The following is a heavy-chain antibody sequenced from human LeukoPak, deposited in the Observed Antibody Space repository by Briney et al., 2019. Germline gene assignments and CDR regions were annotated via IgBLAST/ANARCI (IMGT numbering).Heavy chain of an antibody. V-gene: IGHV4-38-2*01. CDR1: GYSISSAYY. J-gene: IGHJ4*02. CDR3: ARNGTSGYFDY. D-gene: IGHD2-2*01. CDR2: IYHSRST. Sequence: SETLSLTCAVSGYSISSAYYWGWIRQPPGKGLEWIGSIYHSRSTHYNPSLKSRVTISVDTSKNQFSLKLSSVTAADTAVYYCARNGTSGYFDYWGQGTLVTVSS.